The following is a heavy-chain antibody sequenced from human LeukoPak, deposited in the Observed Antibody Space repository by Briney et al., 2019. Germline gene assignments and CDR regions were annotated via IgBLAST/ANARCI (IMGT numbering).Heavy chain of an antibody. D-gene: IGHD3-3*01. Sequence: GGSLRLSCAASGFTFSSYAMSWVRQAPGKGLEWVASIKQDESEKYYVDSVKGRFTISRDNAKNSLYLQMSSLRAEDTAVYYCARGSGDLDYWGQGTLVTVSS. CDR3: ARGSGDLDY. J-gene: IGHJ4*02. CDR1: GFTFSSYA. V-gene: IGHV3-7*01. CDR2: IKQDESEK.